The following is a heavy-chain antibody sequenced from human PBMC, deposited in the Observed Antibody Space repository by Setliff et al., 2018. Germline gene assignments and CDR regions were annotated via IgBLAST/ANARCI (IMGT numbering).Heavy chain of an antibody. J-gene: IGHJ4*02. V-gene: IGHV3-23*01. CDR1: GFTFSSYW. CDR3: AKDLGNTYGRENFFDS. D-gene: IGHD5-18*01. CDR2: ISGSGGST. Sequence: GGSLRLSCAASGFTFSSYWMSWVRQAPGKGLEWVSAISGSGGSTYYADSVKGRFTISRGNSKNTLYLEMSSLRAEDTAVYYCAKDLGNTYGRENFFDSWGQGTLVTVSS.